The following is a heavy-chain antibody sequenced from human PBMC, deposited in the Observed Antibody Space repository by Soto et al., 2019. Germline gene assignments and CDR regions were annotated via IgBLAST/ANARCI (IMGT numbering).Heavy chain of an antibody. D-gene: IGHD4-17*01. CDR2: IYSGGST. CDR1: GFTVSSNY. Sequence: GGSLRLSCAASGFTVSSNYMSWVRQAPGKGLEWVSVIYSGGSTYYADSVKGRFTISRDNSKNTLYLQMNSLRAEDTAVYYCARDRTTRYYYYYYGMDVWGQGTTVTVSS. CDR3: ARDRTTRYYYYYYGMDV. J-gene: IGHJ6*02. V-gene: IGHV3-53*01.